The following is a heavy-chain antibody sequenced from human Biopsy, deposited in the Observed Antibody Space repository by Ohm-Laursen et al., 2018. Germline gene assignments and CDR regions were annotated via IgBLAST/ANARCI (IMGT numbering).Heavy chain of an antibody. J-gene: IGHJ3*01. CDR3: ARDVMNPIGGLVARSDVFDV. D-gene: IGHD3-16*02. CDR1: GYTFTDYF. V-gene: IGHV1-2*02. Sequence: ASVKVSCKASGYTFTDYFLHWVRQAPGQGLEWMGWINPNSGGTNYAQKFQGRVTMTRDTSISTAYMELSRLRSDDTAVYYRARDVMNPIGGLVARSDVFDVWGQGTMVTVSS. CDR2: INPNSGGT.